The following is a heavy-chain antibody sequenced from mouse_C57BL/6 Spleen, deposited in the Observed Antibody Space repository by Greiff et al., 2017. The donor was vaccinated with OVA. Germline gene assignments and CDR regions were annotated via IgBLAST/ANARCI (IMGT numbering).Heavy chain of an antibody. V-gene: IGHV5-16*01. Sequence: EVMLVESEGGLVQPGSSMKLSCTASGFTFSDYYMAWVRQVPEQGLEWVANINSDGSSTYYLDSLKSRFIISRDNAKNLLYLQMSSLKSEDTATYYCARGGDYYYGSRGYAMDYWGQGTSVTVSS. J-gene: IGHJ4*01. CDR1: GFTFSDYY. CDR3: ARGGDYYYGSRGYAMDY. CDR2: INSDGSST. D-gene: IGHD1-1*01.